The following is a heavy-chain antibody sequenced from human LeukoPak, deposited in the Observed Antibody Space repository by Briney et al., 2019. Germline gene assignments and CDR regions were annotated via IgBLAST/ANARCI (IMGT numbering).Heavy chain of an antibody. J-gene: IGHJ6*02. CDR1: GGSISSYH. V-gene: IGHV4-34*01. CDR3: ARVARTPQYYYYYYGMDV. Sequence: PSETLSLTCTVSGGSISSYHWSWIRQPPGKGLEWIGEINHSGSTNYNPSLKSRVTISVDTSKNQFSLKLSSVTAADTAVYYCARVARTPQYYYYYYGMDVWGQGTTVTVSS. D-gene: IGHD1-1*01. CDR2: INHSGST.